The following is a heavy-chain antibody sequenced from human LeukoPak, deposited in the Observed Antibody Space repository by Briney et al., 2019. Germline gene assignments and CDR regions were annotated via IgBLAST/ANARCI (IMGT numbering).Heavy chain of an antibody. CDR3: AKDLAAYSSGFDY. CDR2: ISGSGGST. D-gene: IGHD3-22*01. Sequence: GGSLRLSCAASGFTFSSYAMSWVRQAPGKGLEWVSDISGSGGSTYYADSVKGRFTISRDNSKNTLYLQMNSLRAEDTAVYYCAKDLAAYSSGFDYWGQGTLVTVSS. V-gene: IGHV3-23*01. J-gene: IGHJ4*02. CDR1: GFTFSSYA.